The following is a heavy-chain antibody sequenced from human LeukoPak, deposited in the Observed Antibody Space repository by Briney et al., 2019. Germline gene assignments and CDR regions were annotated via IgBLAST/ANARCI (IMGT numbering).Heavy chain of an antibody. J-gene: IGHJ1*01. D-gene: IGHD3-22*01. CDR3: ARAPSEIGGYYPEYFRH. Sequence: PGGSLRLSCAASGFTFSTYWMPWVRQAPGKGLVWVSRIKSDGGTNYADSVKGRFTISRDNAKKTVSLQMNSLRPEDTGVYYCARAPSEIGGYYPEYFRHWGQGTLVTVSS. CDR1: GFTFSTYW. CDR2: IKSDGGT. V-gene: IGHV3-74*01.